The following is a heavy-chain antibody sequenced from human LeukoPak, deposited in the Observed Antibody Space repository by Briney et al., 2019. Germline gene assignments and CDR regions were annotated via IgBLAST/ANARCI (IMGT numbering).Heavy chain of an antibody. Sequence: PSETLSLTCTVSGGSISSYYWSWIRQPPGKGLEWIGYIYYSGSTNYNPSLKSRVTISVDTSKNQFSLKLSSVTAADTAVYYCARGVRRAYCGGDCYLSGFDPWGQGTLVTVSS. J-gene: IGHJ5*02. CDR3: ARGVRRAYCGGDCYLSGFDP. V-gene: IGHV4-59*01. CDR2: IYYSGST. CDR1: GGSISSYY. D-gene: IGHD2-21*02.